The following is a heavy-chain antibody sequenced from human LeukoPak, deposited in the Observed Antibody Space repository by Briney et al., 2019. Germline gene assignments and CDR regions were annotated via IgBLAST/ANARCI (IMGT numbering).Heavy chain of an antibody. J-gene: IGHJ4*02. V-gene: IGHV3-30-3*01. CDR1: GFTFSSYA. Sequence: GRSLRLSCAASGFTFSSYAMHWVRQAPGKGLEWVAVISYDGSNKYYADSVKGRFTISRDNSKNTLYLQMNSLRAEDTAVYYCAREDGSSSYLSDYWGQGTLVTVSS. CDR2: ISYDGSNK. CDR3: AREDGSSSYLSDY. D-gene: IGHD6-6*01.